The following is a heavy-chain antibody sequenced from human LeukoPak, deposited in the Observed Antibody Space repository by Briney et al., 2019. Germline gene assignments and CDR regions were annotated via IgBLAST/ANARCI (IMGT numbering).Heavy chain of an antibody. CDR2: INADGSST. CDR3: ARTATDAFDI. V-gene: IGHV3-74*01. J-gene: IGHJ3*02. D-gene: IGHD2-21*02. Sequence: AGGSLSLSCAASAFTFIGNWMDWVRQDPGKGLVWVSRINADGSSTSYADSVKGRFTISRDNAKNTLYLQMNSLRAEDTDVYYCARTATDAFDIWGQGTMVTVSS. CDR1: AFTFIGNW.